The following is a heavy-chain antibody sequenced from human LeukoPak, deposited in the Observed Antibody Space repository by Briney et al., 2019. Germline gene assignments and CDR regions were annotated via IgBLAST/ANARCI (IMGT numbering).Heavy chain of an antibody. CDR1: GGSISSYY. D-gene: IGHD2-15*01. V-gene: IGHV4-59*01. Sequence: SETLSLTCTVSGGSISSYYWSWIRQPPGKGLERIGYIYYSGSTNYNPSLKSRVTISVDTSKNQFSLKLSSVTAADTAVYYCARVGADCSGGSCYYTPPSYYYYGMDVWGQGTTVTVSS. CDR3: ARVGADCSGGSCYYTPPSYYYYGMDV. J-gene: IGHJ6*02. CDR2: IYYSGST.